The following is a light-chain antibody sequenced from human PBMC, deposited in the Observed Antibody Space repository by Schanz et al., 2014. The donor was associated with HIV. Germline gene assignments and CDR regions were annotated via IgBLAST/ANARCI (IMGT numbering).Light chain of an antibody. V-gene: IGLV1-51*01. CDR1: ALNVGDNS. J-gene: IGLJ1*01. CDR2: ANY. CDR3: AAWADSLNGYV. Sequence: QSVLTQPPSVSALPGQRVTISCSGGALNVGDNSVSWYQQFPGTAPKLLIFANYQRPSEIPDRFSGSKTGTSGTLAISGLQSEDEAEYYCAAWADSLNGYVFGSGTKVTVL.